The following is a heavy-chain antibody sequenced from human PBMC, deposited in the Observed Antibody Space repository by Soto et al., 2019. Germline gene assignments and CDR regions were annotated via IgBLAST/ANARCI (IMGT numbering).Heavy chain of an antibody. D-gene: IGHD6-6*01. CDR3: ARDQMYSSSTRYYYYGMDV. J-gene: IGHJ6*02. CDR2: INPNSGGT. CDR1: GYTFTGYN. V-gene: IGHV1-2*02. Sequence: ASVKVSCKASGYTFTGYNMHWVRQAPGQGLEWMGWINPNSGGTNSAQKFQGRVTMTRDTSISTAYMELSRLRSDDTAVYYCARDQMYSSSTRYYYYGMDVWGQGTTVTVSS.